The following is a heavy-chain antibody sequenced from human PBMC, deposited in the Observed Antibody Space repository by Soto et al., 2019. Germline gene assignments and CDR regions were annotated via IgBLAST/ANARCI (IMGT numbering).Heavy chain of an antibody. J-gene: IGHJ4*02. CDR2: ISYDGSNK. CDR1: GFTFSSYG. CDR3: ANSQWLRSLDFDY. D-gene: IGHD5-12*01. Sequence: GGSLRPSCAASGFTFSSYGMHWVRQAPGKGLEWVAVISYDGSNKYYADSVKGRFTISRDNSKNTLYLQMNSLRAEDTAVYYCANSQWLRSLDFDYWGQGTLVTVSS. V-gene: IGHV3-30*18.